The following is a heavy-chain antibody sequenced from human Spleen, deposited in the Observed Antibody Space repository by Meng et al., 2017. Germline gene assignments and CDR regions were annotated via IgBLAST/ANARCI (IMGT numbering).Heavy chain of an antibody. D-gene: IGHD2-15*01. CDR3: ARVSYRYCSGGSCYHTPDY. Sequence: GESLKISCAASGFTFSNYAMHWVRQAPVKGLEWVAVLSYDGTNKYYADSVKGRFTISRDNSKNTLYLQMNSLRAEDTAVYYCARVSYRYCSGGSCYHTPDYWGQGTLVTVSS. J-gene: IGHJ4*02. CDR2: LSYDGTNK. CDR1: GFTFSNYA. V-gene: IGHV3-30*01.